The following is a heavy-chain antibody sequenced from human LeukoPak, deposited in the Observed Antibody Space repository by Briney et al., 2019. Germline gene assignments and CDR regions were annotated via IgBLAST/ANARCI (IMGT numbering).Heavy chain of an antibody. Sequence: GRSLRLSCAASGFIFSDYAMHWVRQAPGKGLEWVAVISYDGSNQYYADSVKGRFTISRDNSKNTLYLQMNSLRAEDTAVYYCARLFKVVPAAIHTWGQGTLVTVSS. J-gene: IGHJ5*02. CDR3: ARLFKVVPAAIHT. CDR2: ISYDGSNQ. D-gene: IGHD2-2*01. CDR1: GFIFSDYA. V-gene: IGHV3-30*14.